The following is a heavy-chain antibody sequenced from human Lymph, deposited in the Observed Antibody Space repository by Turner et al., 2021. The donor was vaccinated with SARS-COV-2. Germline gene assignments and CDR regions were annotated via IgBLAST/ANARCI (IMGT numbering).Heavy chain of an antibody. CDR2: IYSGGST. D-gene: IGHD3-3*01. CDR3: ARDLMEVGGMDV. V-gene: IGHV3-53*01. Sequence: EVQLVESGGGLIQPGGSLRLTCAASWITVSSNYMSWVRQAPGKGLEWVSVIYSGGSTYYADSVKGRFTISRDNSKNTLYFQMNSLRAEDTAVYYCARDLMEVGGMDVWGQGTTVTVSS. J-gene: IGHJ6*02. CDR1: WITVSSNY.